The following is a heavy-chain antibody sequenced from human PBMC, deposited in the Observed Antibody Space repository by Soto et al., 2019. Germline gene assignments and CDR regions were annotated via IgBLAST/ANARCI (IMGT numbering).Heavy chain of an antibody. J-gene: IGHJ5*02. CDR3: AENYYYYSSGYFQTTNWFDP. D-gene: IGHD3-22*01. CDR1: GGTFSSYA. V-gene: IGHV1-69*01. Sequence: QVQLVQSGAEVKKPGSSVKVSCKASGGTFSSYAISWVRQAPGQGLEWMGGIIPIFGTANYAQKFQGRVTNTAGEVTITADMEANSPSAEDKADVYCAENYYYYSSGYFQTTNWFDPWGQGTLVTVSS. CDR2: IIPIFGTA.